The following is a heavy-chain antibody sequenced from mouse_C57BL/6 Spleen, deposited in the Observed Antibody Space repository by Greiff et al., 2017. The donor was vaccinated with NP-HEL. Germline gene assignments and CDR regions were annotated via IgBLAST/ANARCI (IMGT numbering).Heavy chain of an antibody. Sequence: QVQLQQSGAELVKPGASVKLSCTASGFNIKDYYMHWVKQRPEQGLEWIGDIYPGSGSTNYTEKFKSKATLTVDTSSSTAYMQLSSLTSEDSAVYYCARDYTWFAYWGQGTLVTVSA. CDR1: GFNIKDYY. CDR3: ARDYTWFAY. J-gene: IGHJ3*01. D-gene: IGHD2-12*01. V-gene: IGHV1-55*01. CDR2: IYPGSGST.